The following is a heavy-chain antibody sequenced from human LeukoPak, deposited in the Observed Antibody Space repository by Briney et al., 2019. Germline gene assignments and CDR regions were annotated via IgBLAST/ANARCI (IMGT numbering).Heavy chain of an antibody. J-gene: IGHJ4*02. V-gene: IGHV3-23*01. Sequence: GGSLRLSCAASGFTFSSYAMSWVRQAPGKGLEWVSAISGSGGSTYYADSVKGRFTISRDNSKNTLYLQMNSLRAEDPAVYYWAKVGATGTTKINGGFDYWGQGTLVTVSS. CDR1: GFTFSSYA. D-gene: IGHD4-17*01. CDR3: AKVGATGTTKINGGFDY. CDR2: ISGSGGST.